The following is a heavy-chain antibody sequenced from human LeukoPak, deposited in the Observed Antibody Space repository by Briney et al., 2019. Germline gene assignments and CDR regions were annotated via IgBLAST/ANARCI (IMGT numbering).Heavy chain of an antibody. J-gene: IGHJ5*02. CDR1: GGSISSSSYY. Sequence: SETLSLTCTVSGGSISSSSYYWGWIRQPPGKGLEWIGSIYYSGSTNYNPSLKSRVTISVDTSKNHFSLRLTSVTAADTAVYYCARHDDRCGSTGCYLGAGEYYWFDPWGQGTLVTVSS. V-gene: IGHV4-39*01. CDR3: ARHDDRCGSTGCYLGAGEYYWFDP. D-gene: IGHD2-2*01. CDR2: IYYSGST.